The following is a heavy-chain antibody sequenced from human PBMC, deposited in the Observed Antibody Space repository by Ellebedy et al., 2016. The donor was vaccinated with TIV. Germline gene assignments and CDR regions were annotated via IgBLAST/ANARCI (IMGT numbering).Heavy chain of an antibody. CDR1: GFTFSSYP. V-gene: IGHV3-23*01. CDR2: ISGSGGST. CDR3: AKRPGYSSGWYFDL. D-gene: IGHD5-12*01. J-gene: IGHJ4*02. Sequence: GESLKISCAGSGFTFSSYPMSWVRQAPGKGLEWVSAISGSGGSTDYAASVKGRFIISRDNSKNTVFLQMNSLRGDDTAMYYCAKRPGYSSGWYFDLWGQGALVTVSS.